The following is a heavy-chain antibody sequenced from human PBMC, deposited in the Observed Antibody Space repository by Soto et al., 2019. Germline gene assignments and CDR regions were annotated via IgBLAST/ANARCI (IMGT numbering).Heavy chain of an antibody. D-gene: IGHD4-4*01. Sequence: GGSLRLSCAASGFTFSSYAMSWVRQAPGKGLEWVSAISGSGGGTYYADSVKGRFTISRDNSKNTLYLQMNSLRVEDTAVYYCAKDRASTGDRPRFDPWGQGTLVTVSS. CDR2: ISGSGGGT. V-gene: IGHV3-23*01. J-gene: IGHJ5*02. CDR1: GFTFSSYA. CDR3: AKDRASTGDRPRFDP.